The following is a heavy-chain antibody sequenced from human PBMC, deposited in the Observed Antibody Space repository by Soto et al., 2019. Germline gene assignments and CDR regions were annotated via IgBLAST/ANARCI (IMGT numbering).Heavy chain of an antibody. J-gene: IGHJ4*02. CDR3: ARTGGGMAARPLEY. D-gene: IGHD6-6*01. CDR1: GYMFTTYG. Sequence: QVQLVQSGGEVKKPGASVEVSCRTSGYMFTTYGMSWVRQAPGQGLEWMAWISAYNGNKKYAQKFQGRVNMTTDTSTSTVSMVLRNLTSDDTGTYFCARTGGGMAARPLEYWGQGTLVTVSS. CDR2: ISAYNGNK. V-gene: IGHV1-18*04.